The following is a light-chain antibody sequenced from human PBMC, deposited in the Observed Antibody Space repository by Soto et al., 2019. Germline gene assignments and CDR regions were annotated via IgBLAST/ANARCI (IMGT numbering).Light chain of an antibody. CDR1: TSNIGSNT. CDR3: AAWDDCLNGVV. V-gene: IGLV1-44*01. Sequence: QSVLTQPPSASGTPGQRVTISCSGSTSNIGSNTVNWYHHLPGTAPKLLIYSHNQRPSGVPDRFSGSRSGTSASLAISGLQSDDEADYYCAAWDDCLNGVVFGGGTKLTVL. J-gene: IGLJ2*01. CDR2: SHN.